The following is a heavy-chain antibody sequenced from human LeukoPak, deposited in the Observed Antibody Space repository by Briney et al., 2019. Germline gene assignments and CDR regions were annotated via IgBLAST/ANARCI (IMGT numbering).Heavy chain of an antibody. CDR1: GFTFSSYG. CDR2: ISYDGSNK. D-gene: IGHD6-19*01. CDR3: AKGYSSGSGYYDY. V-gene: IGHV3-30*18. J-gene: IGHJ4*02. Sequence: GRSLRLSCAASGFTFSSYGMHWVRQAPGKGLEWVAVISYDGSNKYYADSVKGRFTISRDNSKNTLYLQMNSLRAEDTAVYYCAKGYSSGSGYYDYWGQGTLVTVSS.